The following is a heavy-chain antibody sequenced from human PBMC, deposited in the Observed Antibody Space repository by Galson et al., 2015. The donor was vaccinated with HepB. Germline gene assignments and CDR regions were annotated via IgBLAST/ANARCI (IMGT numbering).Heavy chain of an antibody. CDR2: IYYTGNT. CDR3: ARHLEESRGYGMDV. Sequence: SETLSLTCTVSGDSISSNNYYWGWIRQPPGKGLEWLGSIYYTGNTHYNPSLKRRVTIFADTSKNQFSLNLRSVTAADTAVYFCARHLEESRGYGMDVWGRGTLVTVSS. J-gene: IGHJ2*01. CDR1: GDSISSNNYY. D-gene: IGHD5-18*01. V-gene: IGHV4-39*01.